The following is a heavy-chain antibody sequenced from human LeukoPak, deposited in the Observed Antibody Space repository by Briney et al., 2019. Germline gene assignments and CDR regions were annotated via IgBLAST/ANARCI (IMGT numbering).Heavy chain of an antibody. J-gene: IGHJ4*02. D-gene: IGHD4-11*01. CDR2: INHSGST. Sequence: PSETLSLTCIVSGGSVSSGTYYWSWIRQPPGKGLEWIGEINHSGSTNYNPSLKSRVTISVDTSKNQFSLKLSSVTAADTAVYYCARGDRAVTTSWGQGTLVTVSS. CDR3: ARGDRAVTTS. V-gene: IGHV4-39*07. CDR1: GGSVSSGTYY.